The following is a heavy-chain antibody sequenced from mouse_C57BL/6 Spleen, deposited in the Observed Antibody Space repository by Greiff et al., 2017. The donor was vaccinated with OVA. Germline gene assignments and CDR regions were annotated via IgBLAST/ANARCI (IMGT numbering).Heavy chain of an antibody. Sequence: EVKLMESGGGLVQPGGSLKLSCAASGFTFSDYYMYWVRQTPEKRLEWVAYISNGGGSTYYPDTVKGRFTISRDNAKNTLYLQMSRLKSEDTAMYYCARRGTTVVDYAMDYWGQGTSVTVSS. D-gene: IGHD1-1*01. CDR2: ISNGGGST. CDR1: GFTFSDYY. CDR3: ARRGTTVVDYAMDY. J-gene: IGHJ4*01. V-gene: IGHV5-12*01.